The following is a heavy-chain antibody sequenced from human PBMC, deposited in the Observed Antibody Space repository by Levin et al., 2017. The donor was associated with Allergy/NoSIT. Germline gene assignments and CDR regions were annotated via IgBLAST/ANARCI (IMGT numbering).Heavy chain of an antibody. D-gene: IGHD1-26*01. V-gene: IGHV3-15*01. Sequence: PGGSLRLSCAASGFTFSNAWMSWVRQAPGKGLEWVGRIKSKTDGGTTDYAAPVKGRFTISRDDSKNTLYLQMNSLKTEDTAVYYCTTEFIVGAPDAFDIWGQGTMVTVSS. CDR2: IKSKTDGGTT. CDR1: GFTFSNAW. CDR3: TTEFIVGAPDAFDI. J-gene: IGHJ3*02.